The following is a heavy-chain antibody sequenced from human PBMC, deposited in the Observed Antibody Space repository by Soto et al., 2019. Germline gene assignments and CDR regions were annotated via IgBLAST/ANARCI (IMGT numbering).Heavy chain of an antibody. Sequence: PGGSLRLSCAASGFTFSSYAMSWVRQAPGKGLEWVSAISGSGGSTYYADSVKGRFTISRDNSKNTLYLQMNSLRAEDTAVYYCEKSARLNDSSGDYVVSVDSLGVPEEPYYLYWGQGTLVTVSS. CDR2: ISGSGGST. CDR1: GFTFSSYA. J-gene: IGHJ4*02. D-gene: IGHD3-22*01. CDR3: EKSARLNDSSGDYVVSVDSLGVPEEPYYLY. V-gene: IGHV3-23*01.